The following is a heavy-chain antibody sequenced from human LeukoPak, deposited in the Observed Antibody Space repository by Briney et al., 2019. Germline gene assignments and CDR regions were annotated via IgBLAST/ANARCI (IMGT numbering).Heavy chain of an antibody. D-gene: IGHD6-6*01. Sequence: GESLKISCKGSGYTFTGYYMHWVRQAPGQGLEWMGWINPNSGGTNYAQKFQGRVTMTRDTSISTAYMELSRLRSDDTAVYYCARKYSSSSKFDPWGQGTLVTVSS. J-gene: IGHJ5*02. CDR3: ARKYSSSSKFDP. V-gene: IGHV1-2*02. CDR2: INPNSGGT. CDR1: GYTFTGYY.